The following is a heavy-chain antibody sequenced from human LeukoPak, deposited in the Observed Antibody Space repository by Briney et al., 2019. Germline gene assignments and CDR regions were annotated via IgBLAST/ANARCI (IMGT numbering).Heavy chain of an antibody. Sequence: PSETLSLTCTVSGGSISSSSYYWGWIRPPPGKGLEWIGSIYYSGSTYYNPSLKSRVTISVDTSKNQFSLKLSSVTAADTAVYYCASRYSGYDAPEVEDYWGQGTLVTVSS. J-gene: IGHJ4*02. V-gene: IGHV4-39*01. CDR3: ASRYSGYDAPEVEDY. CDR1: GGSISSSSYY. CDR2: IYYSGST. D-gene: IGHD5-12*01.